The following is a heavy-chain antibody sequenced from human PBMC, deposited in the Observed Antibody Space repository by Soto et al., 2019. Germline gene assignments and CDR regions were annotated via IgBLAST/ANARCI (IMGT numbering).Heavy chain of an antibody. CDR2: ISAYNGNT. V-gene: IGHV1-18*01. CDR1: GYTFTSYG. D-gene: IGHD1-7*01. CDR3: ARGRSKTGTTPRDWFDP. J-gene: IGHJ5*02. Sequence: QVPLVQSGAEVKKPGASVKVSCKASGYTFTSYGIIWVRQAPGQGLEWMGWISAYNGNTNYAQKLQGRVTMTTDTSTSTAYMELRSLRSDDTAVYYCARGRSKTGTTPRDWFDPWGQGTLVTVSS.